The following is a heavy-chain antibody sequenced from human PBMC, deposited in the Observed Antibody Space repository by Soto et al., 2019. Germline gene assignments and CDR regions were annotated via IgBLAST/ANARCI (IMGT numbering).Heavy chain of an antibody. Sequence: QVHLVQSGAEVKKPGSSVKVSCKTSGSTFSTYTVSWVRQAPGQGLEWIGRIIPILDVLTYAQKLQGRVTITGDKSTSTAYLELTSLKSEDTAMYYCARGSEGSGTESAFHFWGQGTMVTVSS. D-gene: IGHD2-15*01. CDR3: ARGSEGSGTESAFHF. CDR2: IIPILDVL. V-gene: IGHV1-69*02. CDR1: GSTFSTYT. J-gene: IGHJ3*01.